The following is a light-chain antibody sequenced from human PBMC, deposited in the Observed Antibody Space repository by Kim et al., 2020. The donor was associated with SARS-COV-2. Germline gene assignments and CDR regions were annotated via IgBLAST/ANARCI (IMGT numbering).Light chain of an antibody. CDR1: QTISSW. V-gene: IGKV1-5*01. CDR2: DAS. CDR3: HQYNSYSRT. J-gene: IGKJ1*01. Sequence: DIQMTQSPSTLSASVGDRVTITCRASQTISSWLAWYQQRPGKGPKLLIYDASSLESGVPSRFSGSGSGTEFTLTISSLQPDDFATYYCHQYNSYSRTFGQGTKVEIK.